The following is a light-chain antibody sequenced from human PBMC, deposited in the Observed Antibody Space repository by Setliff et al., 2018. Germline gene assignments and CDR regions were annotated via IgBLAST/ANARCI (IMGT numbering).Light chain of an antibody. CDR2: DVN. CDR3: CSYAGSYSHNYV. Sequence: QSALTQPRSVSGSPGQSVTISCAGTSSDVGSYNYISWYQQHPDRAPKLIISDVNKRPSGVPDRFSGSKSGNTASLTISGLQAEDDGDYYCCSYAGSYSHNYVCGRGTKGTV. CDR1: SSDVGSYNY. J-gene: IGLJ1*01. V-gene: IGLV2-11*01.